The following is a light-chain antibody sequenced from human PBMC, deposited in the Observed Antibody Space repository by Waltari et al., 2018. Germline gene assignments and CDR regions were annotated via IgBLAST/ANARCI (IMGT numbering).Light chain of an antibody. V-gene: IGKV4-1*01. Sequence: DIVLTQSPDSLAVSLGERATINCKSSQSVLYSSSNKNNLAWYQQKPGQPPKLLIYWASTRESGVPDRFSGSGSGTDFTLTISSLQAEDVAVYYCHQYYSIPFTFGPGTKVDIK. CDR3: HQYYSIPFT. CDR1: QSVLYSSSNKNN. J-gene: IGKJ3*01. CDR2: WAS.